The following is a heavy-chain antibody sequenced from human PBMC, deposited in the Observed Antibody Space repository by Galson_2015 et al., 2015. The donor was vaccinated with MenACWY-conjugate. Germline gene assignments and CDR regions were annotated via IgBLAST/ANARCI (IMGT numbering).Heavy chain of an antibody. D-gene: IGHD2-15*01. V-gene: IGHV3-48*04. CDR2: ISGASDTM. CDR1: GFTFSSYS. J-gene: IGHJ6*02. Sequence: SLRLSCAASGFTFSSYSMNWVRQAPGKGLEWLSYISGASDTMYYADSVKGRFTISRDNAKNSLYLQTNSLRAEDTAVYYCARRVAGHGLDGWGQGTMVTVSS. CDR3: ARRVAGHGLDG.